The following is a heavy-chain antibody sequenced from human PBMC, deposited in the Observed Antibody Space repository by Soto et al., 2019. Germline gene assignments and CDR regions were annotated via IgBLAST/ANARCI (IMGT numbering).Heavy chain of an antibody. D-gene: IGHD7-27*01. CDR2: LYWDDDK. CDR3: ARTSVTWGSRGLVDY. V-gene: IGHV2-5*02. J-gene: IGHJ4*02. Sequence: QITLKESGPTLVKPTQTLTLTCTFSGFSLSTSGVGVGWIRQPPGKALEWLAFLYWDDDKRYSPSLKSRLTIPNDPSKNQVILTMTNMAPVDTATYYCARTSVTWGSRGLVDYWGQGTLVTVAS. CDR1: GFSLSTSGVG.